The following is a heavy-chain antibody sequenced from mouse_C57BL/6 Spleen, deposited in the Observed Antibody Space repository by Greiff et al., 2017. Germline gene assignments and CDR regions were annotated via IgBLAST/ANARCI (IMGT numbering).Heavy chain of an antibody. D-gene: IGHD4-1*01. CDR3: ARGTGSGSY. V-gene: IGHV1-82*01. J-gene: IGHJ2*01. CDR1: GYAFSSSW. CDR2: IYPGDGDT. Sequence: QVQLKESGPELVKPGASVKISCKASGYAFSSSWMNWVKQRPGKGLEWIGRIYPGDGDTNYNGKFKGKATLTADKSSSTAYMQLSSLTSEDSAVYFCARGTGSGSYWGQGTTLTVSS.